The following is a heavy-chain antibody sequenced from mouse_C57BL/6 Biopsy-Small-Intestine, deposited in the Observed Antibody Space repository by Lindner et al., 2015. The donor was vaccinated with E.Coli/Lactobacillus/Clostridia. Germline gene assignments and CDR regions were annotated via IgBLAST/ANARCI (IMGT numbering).Heavy chain of an antibody. CDR2: INPYYGSS. V-gene: IGHV1-39*01. J-gene: IGHJ4*01. Sequence: VQLQESGAELVKPGASVKISCKASGHSFTDYNMNWVKQSHGKSLEWIGNINPYYGSSSYNQKFKGKATLTVDKSSSTAYMQLNSLTSEDSAVYYCARGGYAMDYWGQGTSVTVSS. CDR3: ARGGYAMDY. CDR1: GHSFTDYN.